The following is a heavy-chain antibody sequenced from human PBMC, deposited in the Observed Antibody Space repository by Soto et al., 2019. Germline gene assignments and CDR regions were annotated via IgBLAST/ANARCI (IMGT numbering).Heavy chain of an antibody. Sequence: QVQLVESGGGLVKPGGSLRLSCAASGFTFSNYYMSWVRQAPGKGLEWVSYISSIGTNRYYAESVEGRLTISRDNAKKSLYLQMNSLRAEDTAVYYCARDREYSPYGLDVWGQGTTVTVSS. CDR3: ARDREYSPYGLDV. D-gene: IGHD5-12*01. CDR2: ISSIGTNR. J-gene: IGHJ6*02. V-gene: IGHV3-11*01. CDR1: GFTFSNYY.